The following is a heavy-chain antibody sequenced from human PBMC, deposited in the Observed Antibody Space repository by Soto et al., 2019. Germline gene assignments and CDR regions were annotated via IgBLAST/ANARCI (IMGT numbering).Heavy chain of an antibody. D-gene: IGHD2-2*01. CDR2: ISKSDYT. V-gene: IGHV3-21*06. J-gene: IGHJ4*02. CDR1: GFAFNNYG. Sequence: WGSLRLSCTVSGFAFNNYGINWVRQAPGKGLEWVSSISKSDYTYYSDSVKGRFTISRDNAKNSVSLQMNTLRVEDTAVYYCAREDSIIIPAVSDFWGQGTLVTVSS. CDR3: AREDSIIIPAVSDF.